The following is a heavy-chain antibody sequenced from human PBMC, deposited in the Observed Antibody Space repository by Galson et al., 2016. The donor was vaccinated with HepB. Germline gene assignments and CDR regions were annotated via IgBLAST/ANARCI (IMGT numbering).Heavy chain of an antibody. CDR3: AREPGIAVGDSSYYFDY. CDR2: VIPIFGTT. CDR1: GATFNNYV. Sequence: SVKVSCKGSGATFNNYVIGWVRQAPGQGLEWMGGVIPIFGTTKYAQKFQGRVSITADASTSTAYMELSSLRSEDTAMYYCAREPGIAVGDSSYYFDYWGQGTLVTVSS. J-gene: IGHJ4*02. V-gene: IGHV1-69*13. D-gene: IGHD6-19*01.